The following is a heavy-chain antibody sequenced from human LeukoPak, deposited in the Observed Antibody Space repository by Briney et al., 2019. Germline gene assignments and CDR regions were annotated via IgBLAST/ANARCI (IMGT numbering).Heavy chain of an antibody. CDR3: ARQGLAYGLGSSGPSYYYYGMDV. CDR2: IDPSDSYT. Sequence: GESLKISCKGSGYSFTSYWISWVRQMPGKGLEWMGRIDPSDSYTNYSPSFQGHATISADKSISTAYLQWSSLKASDTAMYYCARQGLAYGLGSSGPSYYYYGMDVWGKGTTVTVSS. D-gene: IGHD3-10*01. J-gene: IGHJ6*04. CDR1: GYSFTSYW. V-gene: IGHV5-10-1*01.